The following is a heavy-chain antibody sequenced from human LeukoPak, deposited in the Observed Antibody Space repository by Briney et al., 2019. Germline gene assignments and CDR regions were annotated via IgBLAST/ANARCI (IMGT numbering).Heavy chain of an antibody. Sequence: GSLRLSCAASGFTFSSYAMSWVRQAPGKGLEWVSAISGSGGSTYYADSVKGRFTISRDNPRNTLYLQMNSLRAEDTAVYYCARRGGSGTYYMYWGQGTLVTVSS. D-gene: IGHD3-10*01. J-gene: IGHJ4*02. V-gene: IGHV3-23*01. CDR1: GFTFSSYA. CDR2: ISGSGGST. CDR3: ARRGGSGTYYMY.